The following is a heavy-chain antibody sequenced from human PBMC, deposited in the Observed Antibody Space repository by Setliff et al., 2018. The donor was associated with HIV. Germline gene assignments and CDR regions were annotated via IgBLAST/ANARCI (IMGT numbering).Heavy chain of an antibody. Sequence: PGGSLRLSCEASGFTLTKYTMNWVRQAPGKGLEWVSIIYSDDYTKYADSLKGRFTISRDTSKNTLYLQMNSLRAEDTAVYYCARVRDYYDSGAQAFDIWGQGTMVTVS. CDR2: IYSDDYT. V-gene: IGHV3-66*01. J-gene: IGHJ3*02. CDR3: ARVRDYYDSGAQAFDI. CDR1: GFTLTKYT. D-gene: IGHD3-22*01.